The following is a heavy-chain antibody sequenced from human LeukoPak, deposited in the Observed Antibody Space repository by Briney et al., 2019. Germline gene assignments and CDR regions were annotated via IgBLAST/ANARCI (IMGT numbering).Heavy chain of an antibody. CDR1: GFTFSNYV. V-gene: IGHV3-23*01. CDR3: AKEPEYDYSNSYFDY. CDR2: ISGSGGST. Sequence: PGGSLRLSCAASGFTFSNYVMSWVRQAPGKGLEWVSVISGSGGSTYYADSVKGRFTISRDNSKNTLYLQMNSLRAEDTAVYYCAKEPEYDYSNSYFDYWGQGTLVTVSS. D-gene: IGHD4-11*01. J-gene: IGHJ4*02.